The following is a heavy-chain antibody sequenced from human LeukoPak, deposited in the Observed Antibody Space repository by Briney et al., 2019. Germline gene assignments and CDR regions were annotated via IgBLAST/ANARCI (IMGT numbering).Heavy chain of an antibody. CDR2: INRDGSEK. D-gene: IGHD3-10*01. Sequence: GGSLRLSCEASGFSFSRSWMSWVRQGPGKGLEWVATINRDGSEKYYVDSVKGRFTISRDNPKNSLYLQMNSLRAEDMAVYYCAKDPLLWFGEGIDYWGQGTLVTVSS. CDR3: AKDPLLWFGEGIDY. CDR1: GFSFSRSW. V-gene: IGHV3-7*01. J-gene: IGHJ4*02.